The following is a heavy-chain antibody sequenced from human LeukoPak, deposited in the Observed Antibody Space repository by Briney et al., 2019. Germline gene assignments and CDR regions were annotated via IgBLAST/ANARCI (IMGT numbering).Heavy chain of an antibody. V-gene: IGHV4-61*02. CDR2: IYTSGST. CDR3: AREVRVLDWFDP. CDR1: GGSIRSASNY. J-gene: IGHJ5*02. D-gene: IGHD4/OR15-4a*01. Sequence: ASETLSLTCTVSGGSIRSASNYWSWIRQPAGKGLEWIGRIYTSGSTNYNPSLKSRVTISVDTSKNQLSLKLSSVTAADTSVYYCAREVRVLDWFDPRGQGTLDTVSS.